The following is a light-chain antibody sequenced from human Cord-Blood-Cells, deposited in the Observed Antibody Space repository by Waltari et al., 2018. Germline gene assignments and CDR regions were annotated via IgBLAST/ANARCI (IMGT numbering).Light chain of an antibody. Sequence: IVLTQSPATLSLSPGERATLSCRACQSVSSYLAWYQQKPGQAPRLLIYDASNRATGIPARFSGSGSGTDFTLTISSLEPEDFAVYYCQQRSNWTWTFGQGTKVEIK. CDR3: QQRSNWTWT. CDR2: DAS. J-gene: IGKJ1*01. V-gene: IGKV3-11*01. CDR1: QSVSSY.